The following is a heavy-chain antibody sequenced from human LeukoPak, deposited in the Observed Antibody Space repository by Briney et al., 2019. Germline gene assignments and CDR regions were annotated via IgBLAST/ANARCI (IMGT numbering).Heavy chain of an antibody. Sequence: GASLKVSCKASGYTFTSYDINWVRQAPGQGLEWMGWISAYNGNTNYAQKLQGRVTMTTDTSTSTAYMELRSLRSDDTAVYYCASQYYYDSSGYHYWGQGTLVTVSS. CDR1: GYTFTSYD. CDR3: ASQYYYDSSGYHY. J-gene: IGHJ4*02. D-gene: IGHD3-22*01. V-gene: IGHV1-18*01. CDR2: ISAYNGNT.